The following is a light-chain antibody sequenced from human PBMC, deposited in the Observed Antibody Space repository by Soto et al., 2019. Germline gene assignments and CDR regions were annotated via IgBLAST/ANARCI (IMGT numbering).Light chain of an antibody. Sequence: EIRLTQSPATLSASVGDRVTITCRASQDISRWLAWYQHKPGKAAKLLIYQASNIASGDPSRFTGSGSEPAFTLTISGLQPDDFASYCCLQDNFYPHTFGQGTKLEIK. CDR3: LQDNFYPHT. CDR2: QAS. J-gene: IGKJ2*01. CDR1: QDISRW. V-gene: IGKV1-5*03.